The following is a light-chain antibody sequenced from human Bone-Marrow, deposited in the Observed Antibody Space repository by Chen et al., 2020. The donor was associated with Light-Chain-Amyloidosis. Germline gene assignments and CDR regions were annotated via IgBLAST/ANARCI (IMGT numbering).Light chain of an antibody. V-gene: IGKV1-39*01. Sequence: DIQMTQSPSSLSASVGDRLTITCRASQSSNSYLNWYQQKPGKAPKLLIYAASNLERGVPSRFSGSGSGTDFALTNISLQPDDFATYFSQQSNISPFNFGGGTKVDIK. J-gene: IGKJ4*01. CDR1: QSSNSY. CDR3: QQSNISPFN. CDR2: AAS.